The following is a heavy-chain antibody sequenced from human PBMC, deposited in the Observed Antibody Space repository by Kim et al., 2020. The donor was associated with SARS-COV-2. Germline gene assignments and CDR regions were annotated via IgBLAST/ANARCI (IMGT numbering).Heavy chain of an antibody. Sequence: GGSLRLSCAASGSTFSSYAMHWVRQAPGKGLEWVAVISYDGSNKYYADSVKGRFTISRDNSKNTLYLQMNSLRAEDTAVYYCAREIRQGGMDVWGQGTTVTVSS. D-gene: IGHD6-6*01. CDR2: ISYDGSNK. CDR3: AREIRQGGMDV. J-gene: IGHJ6*02. CDR1: GSTFSSYA. V-gene: IGHV3-30*04.